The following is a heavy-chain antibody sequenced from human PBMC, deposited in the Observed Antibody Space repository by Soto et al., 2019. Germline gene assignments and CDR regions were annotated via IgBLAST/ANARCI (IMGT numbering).Heavy chain of an antibody. CDR2: IYYSGST. CDR1: GGSVSSGSYY. CDR3: AREGAQGYYDSSGFSDDWFDP. J-gene: IGHJ5*02. D-gene: IGHD3-22*01. Sequence: PSETLSLTCTVSGGSVSSGSYYWSWIRQPPGKGLEWIGYIYYSGSTNYNPSLKSRVTISVDTSKNQFSLKLSSVTAADTAVYYCAREGAQGYYDSSGFSDDWFDPWGQGTLVTVSS. V-gene: IGHV4-61*01.